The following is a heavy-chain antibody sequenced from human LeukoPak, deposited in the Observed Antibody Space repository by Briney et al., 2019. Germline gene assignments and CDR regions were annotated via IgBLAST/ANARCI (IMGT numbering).Heavy chain of an antibody. CDR3: AKEGNLYSLDS. V-gene: IGHV3-30*02. D-gene: IGHD2-8*01. J-gene: IGHJ4*02. CDR1: GFIFSDSG. CDR2: IRYDGTNK. Sequence: GGSLRLSCTASGFIFSDSGMHWVRQSPGKGLEWVTFIRYDGTNKDYADSVKGRFSISRDNSKNTVYLQMDSLSAEDTAVYYCAKEGNLYSLDSWGQGTLVTVSS.